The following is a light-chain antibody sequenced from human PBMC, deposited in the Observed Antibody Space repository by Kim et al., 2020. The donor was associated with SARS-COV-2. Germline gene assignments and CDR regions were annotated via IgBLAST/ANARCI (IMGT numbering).Light chain of an antibody. CDR1: SSDVGGYSF. V-gene: IGLV2-14*03. CDR2: GVA. CDR3: PSYTSGDIPYV. Sequence: QSALTQPASVSGSPGQSIAISCTGASSDVGGYSFVSWYQQHPGKAPKLLIYGVASRPSGVSDRFSGSKSGNTASLTISGLQPEDEADYYCPSYTSGDIPYVFGTGTKVTVL. J-gene: IGLJ1*01.